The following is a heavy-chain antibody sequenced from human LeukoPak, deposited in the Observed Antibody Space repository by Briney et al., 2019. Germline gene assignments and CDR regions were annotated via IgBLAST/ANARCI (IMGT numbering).Heavy chain of an antibody. V-gene: IGHV3-15*04. J-gene: IGHJ4*02. CDR2: IESKTDGGTT. D-gene: IGHD2-21*01. CDR1: GFTFSNAW. Sequence: PGGSLRLSCAASGFTFSNAWMSWVRQAPGKGLEWVGRIESKTDGGTTDYAAPVKGRFTISRDDSKNTLYLQMNSLKTEDTAVYYCTTVSIFDYWGQGTLVTVSS. CDR3: TTVSIFDY.